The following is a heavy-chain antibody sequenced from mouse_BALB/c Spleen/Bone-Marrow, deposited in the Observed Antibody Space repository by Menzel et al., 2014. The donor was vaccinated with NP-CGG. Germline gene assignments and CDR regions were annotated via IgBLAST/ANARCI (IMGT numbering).Heavy chain of an antibody. CDR3: ARDTYGRDY. D-gene: IGHD1-1*01. Sequence: EVQLVESGGGLVQPGGSLRLSCATSYFTFTDYYMSWVRQPPGKALEWLGFIRNKANGYTTEYSASVKGRFTISRDNSQSILYPQMNTLRAEDSATYYCARDTYGRDYWGQGTTLTVSS. V-gene: IGHV7-3*02. CDR1: YFTFTDYY. J-gene: IGHJ2*01. CDR2: IRNKANGYTT.